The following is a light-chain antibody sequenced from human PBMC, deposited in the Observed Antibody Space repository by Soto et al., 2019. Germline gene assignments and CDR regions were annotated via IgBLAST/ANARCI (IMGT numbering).Light chain of an antibody. J-gene: IGKJ4*01. Sequence: DIQMAQSPSSLSASVGDRVTITCRASQSISTYLNWYQQKPGKAPKLLIYAASNLQSGVPSRFSGSGSGTDFTLTIISLLPEDFATYYCQQSYSRLTFGGGTKVEIK. CDR1: QSISTY. V-gene: IGKV1-39*01. CDR3: QQSYSRLT. CDR2: AAS.